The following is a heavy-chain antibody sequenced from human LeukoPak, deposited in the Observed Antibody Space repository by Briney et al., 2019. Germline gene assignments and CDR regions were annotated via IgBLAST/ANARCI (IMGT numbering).Heavy chain of an antibody. V-gene: IGHV3-30*18. CDR2: ISYDGSNK. J-gene: IGHJ5*02. D-gene: IGHD6-13*01. Sequence: GGSLRLSCAASGFTFSSYGMHWVRQAPGKGLEWVAVISYDGSNKYHADSVKGRFTISRDNSKNTLYLQMNSLRAEDTAVYYCAKDRDSSSWYQSSDWFDPWGQGTLVTVSS. CDR3: AKDRDSSSWYQSSDWFDP. CDR1: GFTFSSYG.